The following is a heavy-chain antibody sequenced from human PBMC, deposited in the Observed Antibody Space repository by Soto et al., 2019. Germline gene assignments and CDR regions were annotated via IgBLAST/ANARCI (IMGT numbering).Heavy chain of an antibody. CDR2: IYYSGST. J-gene: IGHJ5*02. CDR3: ARGLYCSSTSCFKDWFDP. D-gene: IGHD2-2*01. Sequence: QVQLQESGPGLVKPSQTLSLTCTVSGGSISSGDYYWSWIRQPPGKGLEWIGYIYYSGSTYYNPSLKSRVTISVDTSKHQFSLKLSSVTAADTAVYYCARGLYCSSTSCFKDWFDPWGQGTLVTVSS. V-gene: IGHV4-30-4*01. CDR1: GGSISSGDYY.